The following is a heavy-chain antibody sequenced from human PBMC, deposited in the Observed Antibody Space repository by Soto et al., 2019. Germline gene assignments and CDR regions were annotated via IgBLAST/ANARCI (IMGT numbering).Heavy chain of an antibody. CDR2: IYHSGST. CDR3: ARSETAARMYYDFWSGYTPKNYYYAMDV. V-gene: IGHV4-38-2*01. Sequence: PSETLSLTCAVSGYSISSGYYWGWIRQPPGKGLEWIGSIYHSGSTYYNPSLKSRVTISVDTSKNQFSLKLSSVTAADTAVYYCARSETAARMYYDFWSGYTPKNYYYAMDVWGQGTTVTVSS. J-gene: IGHJ6*02. CDR1: GYSISSGYY. D-gene: IGHD3-3*01.